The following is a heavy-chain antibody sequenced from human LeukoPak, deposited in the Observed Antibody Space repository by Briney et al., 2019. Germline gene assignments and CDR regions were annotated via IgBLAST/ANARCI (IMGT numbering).Heavy chain of an antibody. V-gene: IGHV1-2*02. CDR3: ARYLGFGYSYGPPDY. D-gene: IGHD5-18*01. CDR2: INPNSGGT. CDR1: GYTFTGYY. J-gene: IGHJ4*02. Sequence: ASVKVSCKASGYTFTGYYMHWVGQAPGQGLEWMGWINPNSGGTNYAQKFQGRVTMTRDTSISTAYMELSRLRSDDTAVYYCARYLGFGYSYGPPDYWGQGTLVTVSS.